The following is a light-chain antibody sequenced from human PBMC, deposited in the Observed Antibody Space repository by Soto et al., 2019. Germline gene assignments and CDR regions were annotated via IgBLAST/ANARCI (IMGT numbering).Light chain of an antibody. J-gene: IGKJ1*01. CDR1: QSVSSN. V-gene: IGKV3-15*01. CDR3: QKYNNWLRT. Sequence: EIVMTQSPATLSVSPGERATLSCRASQSVSSNLAWYQQKPSQAPRLLIYGASTRATGIPARFSGSGSGTEFTLTISSLQSEDFAVYYCQKYNNWLRTLGQGTRWIS. CDR2: GAS.